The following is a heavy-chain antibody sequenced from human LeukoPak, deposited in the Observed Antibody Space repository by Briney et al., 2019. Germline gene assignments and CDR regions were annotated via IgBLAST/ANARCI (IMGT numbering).Heavy chain of an antibody. CDR2: INPKSGGT. CDR3: ARLASLYDSSGYYWGDY. CDR1: GYTFTGYY. D-gene: IGHD3-22*01. V-gene: IGHV1-2*02. J-gene: IGHJ4*02. Sequence: ASVKVSCKASGYTFTGYYMHWVRQAPGQGLEWMGWINPKSGGTNYARKFQGRVTMTRDTSISTAYMELSRLRSDDTAVYYCARLASLYDSSGYYWGDYWGQGTLVTVSS.